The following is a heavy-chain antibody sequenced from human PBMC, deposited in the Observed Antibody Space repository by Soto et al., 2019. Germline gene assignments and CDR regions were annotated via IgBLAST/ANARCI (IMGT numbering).Heavy chain of an antibody. J-gene: IGHJ5*02. CDR1: GFSIGSSA. CDR3: ARDLQAGTDNVNWFAP. Sequence: QMQLVESGGGVVQPGGSRRLSCAASGFSIGSSAMHGVRQAPGKGLEWVAVIAYDGSNRWYADSAKGRFTISRDNSKNTVYLQMSSLRGEDTAVYYCARDLQAGTDNVNWFAPWGQGTLVTVSS. V-gene: IGHV3-30*04. D-gene: IGHD1-1*01. CDR2: IAYDGSNR.